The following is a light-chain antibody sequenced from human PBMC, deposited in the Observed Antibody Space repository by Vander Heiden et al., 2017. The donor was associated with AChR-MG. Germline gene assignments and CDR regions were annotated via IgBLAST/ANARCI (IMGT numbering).Light chain of an antibody. CDR2: RDS. J-gene: IGLJ2*01. CDR1: NIGSKN. CDR3: QVWDSSTVV. Sequence: SYELTQPLSVSVALGQTARITCGGNNIGSKNVHWYQQKPGQAPVLVIYRDSNRPSGIPERFSGSNSGNTATLTISRAQVADEADYYCQVWDSSTVVFGGGTNLTVL. V-gene: IGLV3-9*01.